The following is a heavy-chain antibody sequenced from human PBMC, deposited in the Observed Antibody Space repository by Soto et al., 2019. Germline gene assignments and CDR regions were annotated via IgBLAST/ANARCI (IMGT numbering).Heavy chain of an antibody. CDR2: INAGNGNT. D-gene: IGHD2-15*01. Sequence: ASVKVSCKASGYTFTSYAMHWVRQAPGQRLEWMGWINAGNGNTKYSQKFQGRVTITRDTSASTAYMELSSLRSEDTAVYYCARDREDIVVVVAATRLNWFGPWGQGTLVTVSS. J-gene: IGHJ5*02. CDR3: ARDREDIVVVVAATRLNWFGP. CDR1: GYTFTSYA. V-gene: IGHV1-3*01.